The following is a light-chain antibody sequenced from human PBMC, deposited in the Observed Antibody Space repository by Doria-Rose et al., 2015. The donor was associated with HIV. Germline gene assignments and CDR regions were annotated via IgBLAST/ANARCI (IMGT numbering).Light chain of an antibody. CDR1: SGSTASNY. CDR3: QSYDSSTWV. J-gene: IGLJ3*02. CDR2: EDN. V-gene: IGLV6-57*01. Sequence: TISCTRISGSTASNYVQWYQQRPGSSPTTVIYEDNQRPSGVPDRFSGSIDSSSNSASLTISGLKTEDEADYYCQSYDSSTWVFGGGTKLTVL.